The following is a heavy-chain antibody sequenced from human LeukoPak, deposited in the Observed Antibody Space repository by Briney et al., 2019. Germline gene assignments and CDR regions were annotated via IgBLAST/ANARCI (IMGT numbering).Heavy chain of an antibody. D-gene: IGHD2-2*01. Sequence: GGSLRLSCAASGFTLSSYAMSWVRQAPGKGLEWVAFIRYDGSNKYYADSVKGRFTISRDNSKNTLYLQMNSLRAEDTAVYYCAKDPSQLLGVYYFDYWGQGTLVTVSS. V-gene: IGHV3-30*02. CDR2: IRYDGSNK. CDR3: AKDPSQLLGVYYFDY. J-gene: IGHJ4*02. CDR1: GFTLSSYA.